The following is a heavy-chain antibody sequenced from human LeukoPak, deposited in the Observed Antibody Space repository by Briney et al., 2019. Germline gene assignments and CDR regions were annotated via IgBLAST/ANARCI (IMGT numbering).Heavy chain of an antibody. V-gene: IGHV4-59*11. J-gene: IGHJ4*02. Sequence: SETLSLTCTVSGGSISSHYWSWVRQPPGKGLEWIGYVLDNVRTKDNPSLNSRFTLSADTSKNQFSLRLTSVTAADTAVYYCATIKRGNIFGFFDFWGQGVLVAVSS. D-gene: IGHD5-18*01. CDR3: ATIKRGNIFGFFDF. CDR2: VLDNVRT. CDR1: GGSISSHY.